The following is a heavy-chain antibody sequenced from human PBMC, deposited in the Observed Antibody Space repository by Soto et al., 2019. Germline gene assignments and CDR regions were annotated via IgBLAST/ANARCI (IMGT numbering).Heavy chain of an antibody. CDR1: GFTFSSYA. CDR2: ISGSGGST. V-gene: IGHV3-23*01. J-gene: IGHJ3*02. Sequence: EVQLLESGGGLVQPGGSLRLSCAASGFTFSSYAMSWVRQAPGKGLEWVSAISGSGGSTYYADSVKGRFTISRDNSKNTLYLQMNSLRAEDTAVYYCAKYYDSSGYAQDAFDIWGQGTMVTVSS. CDR3: AKYYDSSGYAQDAFDI. D-gene: IGHD3-22*01.